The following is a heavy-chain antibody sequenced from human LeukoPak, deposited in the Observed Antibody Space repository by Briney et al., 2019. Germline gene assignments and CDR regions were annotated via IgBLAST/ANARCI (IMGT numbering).Heavy chain of an antibody. V-gene: IGHV1-18*01. CDR3: ARELPPAHYYDSSGYNRRYMDV. D-gene: IGHD3-22*01. CDR2: ISAYNGNT. Sequence: ASVKVSCKASGYTFTSYGISWVRQAPGQGLEWMGWISAYNGNTNYAQKLQGRVTMTTDTSTSTAYMELRSLRSDDTAVYYCARELPPAHYYDSSGYNRRYMDVWGKGTTVTISS. J-gene: IGHJ6*03. CDR1: GYTFTSYG.